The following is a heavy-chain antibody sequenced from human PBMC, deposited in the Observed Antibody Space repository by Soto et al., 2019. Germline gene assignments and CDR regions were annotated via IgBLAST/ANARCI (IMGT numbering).Heavy chain of an antibody. CDR3: ARAVVLVSGWTYYYYYYMDV. V-gene: IGHV1-18*01. Sequence: ASVKVSCKASGYTLTSYGISWVRQAPGQGLEWMGWISAYNGNTNYAQKLQGRVTMTTDTSTSTAYMELRSLRSDDTAVYYCARAVVLVSGWTYYYYYYMDVWGKGTTVTVSS. CDR1: GYTLTSYG. D-gene: IGHD6-19*01. CDR2: ISAYNGNT. J-gene: IGHJ6*03.